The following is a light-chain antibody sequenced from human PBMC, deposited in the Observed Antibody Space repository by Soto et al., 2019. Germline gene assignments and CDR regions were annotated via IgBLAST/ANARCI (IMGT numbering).Light chain of an antibody. CDR3: QQYGSSPRT. J-gene: IGKJ5*01. Sequence: MVLAHCAATLSLSPGEGPTLPCRACLTVRSSFLGLSQQEVGQAPRLXXDGXSSMATGSPDRLSGSGSGTDFTLTISRLEPEYFAVYYFQQYGSSPRTFGQGTRLEI. V-gene: IGKV3-20*01. CDR1: LTVRSSF. CDR2: GXS.